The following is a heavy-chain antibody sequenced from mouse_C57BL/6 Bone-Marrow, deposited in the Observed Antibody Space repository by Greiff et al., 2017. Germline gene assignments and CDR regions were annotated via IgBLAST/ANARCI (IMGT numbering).Heavy chain of an antibody. CDR1: GYTFTSYW. J-gene: IGHJ4*01. Sequence: VQLQQPGAELVRPGASVKLSCKASGYTFTSYWMHWVKQRPGQGLEWIGQIDPSDSDTNYNQKFKGKATLTVDKSSSTAYMQLSSLTSEDSAVYYCARDYPYAMDYWGQGTSVTVSA. D-gene: IGHD2-4*01. CDR3: ARDYPYAMDY. CDR2: IDPSDSDT. V-gene: IGHV1-69*02.